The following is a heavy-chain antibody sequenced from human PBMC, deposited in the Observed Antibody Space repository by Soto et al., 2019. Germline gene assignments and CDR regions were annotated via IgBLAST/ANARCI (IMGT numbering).Heavy chain of an antibody. CDR3: ARVTAGSSDFDY. J-gene: IGHJ4*02. CDR1: GYTFTGYY. V-gene: IGHV1-46*04. D-gene: IGHD6-6*01. CDR2: INPSGGST. Sequence: GASVKVSCKASGYTFTGYYMHWVRQAPGQGLEWMGIINPSGGSTSYAQNLQGRVAMTRDTSISTAYMELRSLRSEDTALYYCARVTAGSSDFDYWGQGTLVTVSS.